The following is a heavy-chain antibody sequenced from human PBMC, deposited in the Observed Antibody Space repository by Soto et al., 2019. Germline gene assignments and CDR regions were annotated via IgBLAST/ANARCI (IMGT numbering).Heavy chain of an antibody. CDR2: ISSSSSYI. Sequence: EVQLVESGGGLVKPGGSLRLSCAASGFTFSSYSMNWVRQAPGKGLEWVSSISSSSSYIYYADSVKGRFTISRDNAKNSRYLQMNSLRAEDTAVYYCARDQDYYDSSGYYFLGRARWFDPWGQGTLVTVSS. V-gene: IGHV3-21*01. D-gene: IGHD3-22*01. J-gene: IGHJ5*02. CDR3: ARDQDYYDSSGYYFLGRARWFDP. CDR1: GFTFSSYS.